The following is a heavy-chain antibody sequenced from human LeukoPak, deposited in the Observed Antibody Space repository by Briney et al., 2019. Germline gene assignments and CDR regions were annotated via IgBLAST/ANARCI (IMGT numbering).Heavy chain of an antibody. CDR2: IYYSGST. Sequence: PSETLSLTCTVSGGSISSYYWSWIRQPPGEGLEWIGYIYYSGSTNYNPSLKSRVTISVDTSKNQFSLKLSSVTTADTAVYYCARGPAYSDSWYFGYWGQGTLVTVSS. CDR1: GGSISSYY. D-gene: IGHD6-13*01. V-gene: IGHV4-59*01. J-gene: IGHJ4*02. CDR3: ARGPAYSDSWYFGY.